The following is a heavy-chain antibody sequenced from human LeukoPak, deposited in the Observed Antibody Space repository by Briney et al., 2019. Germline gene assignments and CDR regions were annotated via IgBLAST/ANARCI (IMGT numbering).Heavy chain of an antibody. CDR2: IYYSGST. CDR1: GGSINSYY. CDR3: ARVVTYWFDP. D-gene: IGHD5-18*01. J-gene: IGHJ5*02. Sequence: SETLSLTCTVSGGSINSYYWSWIRQPPGKGLEWIGYIYYSGSTNYNPSLKSRVTISVDTSKNQFSLKLSSVTAADTAVYYCARVVTYWFDPWGQGTLVTVSS. V-gene: IGHV4-59*01.